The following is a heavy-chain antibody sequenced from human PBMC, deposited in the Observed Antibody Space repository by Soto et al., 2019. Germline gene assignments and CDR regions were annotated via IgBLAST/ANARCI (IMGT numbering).Heavy chain of an antibody. Sequence: ASVKVSCKASGYTFTSYGISWVRQAPGQGLEWMGWISAYNGNTNYAQKLQGRVTMTTDTSTSTAYMELRSLRSDDTAVYYCARIHGNWNYYYYYGMDVWGQGTTVTAP. J-gene: IGHJ6*02. CDR2: ISAYNGNT. V-gene: IGHV1-18*04. D-gene: IGHD1-1*01. CDR1: GYTFTSYG. CDR3: ARIHGNWNYYYYYGMDV.